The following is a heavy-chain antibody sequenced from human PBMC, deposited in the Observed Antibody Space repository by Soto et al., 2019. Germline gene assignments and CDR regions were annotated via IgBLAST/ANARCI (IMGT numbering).Heavy chain of an antibody. D-gene: IGHD3-22*01. CDR2: INAGNGNT. CDR1: GYTFTSYA. V-gene: IGHV1-3*01. CDR3: ARESVVNWYFDL. Sequence: QVPLVQSGAEMKKPGASVKVSCKASGYTFTSYAMHWVRQAPGQRLEWMGWINAGNGNTKYSQTFQGRVTITRDTSASTAYMELSSLRSEDTAVYYCARESVVNWYFDLWGRGALVTVSS. J-gene: IGHJ2*01.